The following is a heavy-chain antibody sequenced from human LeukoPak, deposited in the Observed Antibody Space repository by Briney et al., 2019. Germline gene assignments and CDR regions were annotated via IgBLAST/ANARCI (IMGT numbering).Heavy chain of an antibody. CDR3: ARESEEAGSPNT. CDR1: GGSISSYY. Sequence: SETLSLTCTVSGGSISSYYWSWIRQPAGKGLEWIGRIYTSGSTNYNPSLKSRVTMSVDTSKNQFSLKLSSVTAADTDVYYCARESEEAGSPNTWGQGTLVTVSS. D-gene: IGHD6-19*01. CDR2: IYTSGST. V-gene: IGHV4-4*07. J-gene: IGHJ4*02.